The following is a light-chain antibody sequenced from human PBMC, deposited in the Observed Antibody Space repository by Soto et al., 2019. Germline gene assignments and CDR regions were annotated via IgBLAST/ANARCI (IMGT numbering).Light chain of an antibody. CDR1: SSDVGGYNF. CDR2: DVS. V-gene: IGLV2-14*03. CDR3: SSYTSSTLVV. Sequence: QSVLTQPASVSGSPGQSIAISCTGTSSDVGGYNFVSWYQQHPGKAPKLMIHDVSSRPSGVSDRFSGSKSGNTASLTISGLQAEDEADYYCSSYTSSTLVVFGGGTKLTVL. J-gene: IGLJ2*01.